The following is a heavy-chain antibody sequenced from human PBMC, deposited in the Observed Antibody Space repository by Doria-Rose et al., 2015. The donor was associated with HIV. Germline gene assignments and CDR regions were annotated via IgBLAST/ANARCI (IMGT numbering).Heavy chain of an antibody. Sequence: QITLKESGPVLVKPTETLTLTCTVSGVSLSSPGMGVSWIRQPPGKALEWLAIIFSDDERSYKTSLKSRLTISRGTSKSKVVLTMTDMDPVDTATYYCARIKSSRWYHKYYFDFWGQGTLVIVSA. J-gene: IGHJ4*02. CDR2: IFSDDER. V-gene: IGHV2-26*01. CDR1: GVSLSSPGMG. D-gene: IGHD6-13*01. CDR3: ARIKSSRWYHKYYFDF.